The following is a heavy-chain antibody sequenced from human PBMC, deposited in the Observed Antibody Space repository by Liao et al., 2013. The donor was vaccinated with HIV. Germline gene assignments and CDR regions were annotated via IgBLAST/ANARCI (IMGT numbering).Heavy chain of an antibody. D-gene: IGHD7-27*01. CDR1: GGFFSGYY. V-gene: IGHV4-34*01. CDR2: INHSGST. Sequence: QVQLQQWGAGLLKPSETLSLTCAVYGGFFSGYYWSWIRQPPGKGLEWIGEINHSGSTNYNPSLKSRVTISVDTSKNQFSLKLSSVTAADTAVYYCARGLGAGDREGEGGYFDYWGQGTLVTVSS. CDR3: ARGLGAGDREGEGGYFDY. J-gene: IGHJ4*02.